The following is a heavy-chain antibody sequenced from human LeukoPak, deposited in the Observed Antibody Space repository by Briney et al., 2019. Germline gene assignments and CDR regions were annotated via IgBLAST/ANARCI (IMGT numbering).Heavy chain of an antibody. CDR3: ARAGSVDFDY. J-gene: IGHJ4*02. Sequence: SETLSLTCTVSGGSISSYYWSWIRQPLGKGLEWIGESNHSGSTKYNPSLESRVTISVDTSKKQFSLKVNSVTAADTAIYYCARAGSVDFDYWGQGTLVTVSS. CDR2: SNHSGST. D-gene: IGHD3-10*01. CDR1: GGSISSYY. V-gene: IGHV4-34*01.